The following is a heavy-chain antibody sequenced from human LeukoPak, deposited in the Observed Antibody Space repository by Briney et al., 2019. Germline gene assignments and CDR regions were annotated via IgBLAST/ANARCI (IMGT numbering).Heavy chain of an antibody. CDR3: ARDLSASYDSWSGYATGDGGIDP. D-gene: IGHD3-3*01. J-gene: IGHJ5*02. CDR1: GFTFSGYY. V-gene: IGHV3-11*01. Sequence: PGGSLRLSCAASGFTFSGYYMSWICQAPGKGLEWVAYISNSGSTIYYADSVKGRFTISRHNAKTSLYLQMNSLRAADTAVYSCARDLSASYDSWSGYATGDGGIDPWGQGTLVTVSS. CDR2: ISNSGSTI.